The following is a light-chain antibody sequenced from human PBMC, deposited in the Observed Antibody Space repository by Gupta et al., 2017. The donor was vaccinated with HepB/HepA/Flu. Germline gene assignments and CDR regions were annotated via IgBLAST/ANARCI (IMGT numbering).Light chain of an antibody. CDR1: SSNIGRTN. CDR2: YND. V-gene: IGLV1-44*01. CDR3: AAWDDSLKDVL. J-gene: IGLJ2*01. Sequence: QSVLSQPPSASGTPGQRVTLSCSGSSSNIGRTNVNWYQQLPGTAPKLLIYYNDQRPSGVPDRFSASKSGTSASLVISGLQSEDEADYFCAAWDDSLKDVLFGGGTKLTVL.